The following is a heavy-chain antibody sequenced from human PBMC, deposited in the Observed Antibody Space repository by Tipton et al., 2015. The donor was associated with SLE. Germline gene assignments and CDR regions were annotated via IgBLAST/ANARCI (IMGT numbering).Heavy chain of an antibody. V-gene: IGHV4-61*02. Sequence: TLSLTCTVSSGSISSRSYYWSWIRQPAGKGLEWIGRIYTSGSTNYNPSLKSRVTISVDTSKNQFSLKLTSVTAADTAVYYCARGPRGVFDYWGQGTLVTVSS. CDR3: ARGPRGVFDY. CDR1: SGSISSRSYY. J-gene: IGHJ4*02. CDR2: IYTSGST.